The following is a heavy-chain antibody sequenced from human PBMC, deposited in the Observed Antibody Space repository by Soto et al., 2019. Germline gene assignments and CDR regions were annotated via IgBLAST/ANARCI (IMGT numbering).Heavy chain of an antibody. CDR3: AKPWFPSIPHRPPRFDY. D-gene: IGHD2-2*02. CDR2: ISDSGDIT. J-gene: IGHJ4*02. V-gene: IGHV3-23*01. CDR1: EFTFSTYA. Sequence: ELKLLEIGGGLVQPGGSLRLSCAASEFTFSTYAMTWVRQAPGRGLQWVATISDSGDITYYADSVKGRFTISRDNSRNPLYLKMNNLRAENTPLFYCAKPWFPSIPHRPPRFDYWGREPLVPVSS.